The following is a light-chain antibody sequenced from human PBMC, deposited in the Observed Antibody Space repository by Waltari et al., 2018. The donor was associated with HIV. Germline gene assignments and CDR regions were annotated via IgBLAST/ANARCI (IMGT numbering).Light chain of an antibody. J-gene: IGLJ3*02. CDR1: ALAKKY. CDR2: EDS. V-gene: IGLV3-10*01. Sequence: SYELTQPPSVSVSPGQTARITCSGDALAKKYAYWYQQKSGQAPVLVIYEDSKRPSGIPGRFAGSSSGTVATLTISGAQVDDEADYYCYSTDSSGNHPWVFGGGTKLTVL. CDR3: YSTDSSGNHPWV.